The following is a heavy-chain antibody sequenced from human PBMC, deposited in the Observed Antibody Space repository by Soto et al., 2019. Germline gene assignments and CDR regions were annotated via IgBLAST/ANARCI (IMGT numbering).Heavy chain of an antibody. CDR3: ERDVRGRGSGRFDP. D-gene: IGHD3-10*02. CDR2: IYYSGGT. Sequence: QVQLQESGPGLVKPSQTLSLTCTVSGDSITNGGYYWTWIRQHPGKGLEWIGYIYYSGGTYYKPSLQRRVTISVATSRSALSLNLRSVSAADTAVYFCERDVRGRGSGRFDPWGQGTLVTVSS. V-gene: IGHV4-31*03. CDR1: GDSITNGGYY. J-gene: IGHJ5*02.